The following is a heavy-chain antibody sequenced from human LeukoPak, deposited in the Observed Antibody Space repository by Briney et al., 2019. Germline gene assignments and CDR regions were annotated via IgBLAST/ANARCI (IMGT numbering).Heavy chain of an antibody. Sequence: ASVKVSCKASGYSFTGYYIHWVRQAPGQGLEWKGWINPNSGGTKYIQKFQGRVTMTRGTSISTAYMELSRLRSDDTAVYYCARSTTPNENEYFEHWGQGTLVTVSS. CDR3: ARSTTPNENEYFEH. D-gene: IGHD2/OR15-2a*01. CDR2: INPNSGGT. CDR1: GYSFTGYY. J-gene: IGHJ1*01. V-gene: IGHV1-2*02.